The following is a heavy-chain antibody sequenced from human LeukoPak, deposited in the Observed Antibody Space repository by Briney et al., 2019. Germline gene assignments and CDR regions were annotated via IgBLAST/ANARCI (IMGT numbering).Heavy chain of an antibody. CDR1: GGSFSGYY. V-gene: IGHV4-34*01. D-gene: IGHD2-15*01. Sequence: SETLSLTCAVYGGSFSGYYWSWIRQPPGKGLEWIGEINHSGSTNYNPSLKSRVTISVDTSKNQFSLKLSSVTAADTAVYYCASFYCSGGSCYQYYYYYYMDVWGKGTTATISS. J-gene: IGHJ6*03. CDR3: ASFYCSGGSCYQYYYYYYMDV. CDR2: INHSGST.